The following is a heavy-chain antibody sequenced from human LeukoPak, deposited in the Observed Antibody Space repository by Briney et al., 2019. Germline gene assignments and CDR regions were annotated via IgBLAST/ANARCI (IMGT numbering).Heavy chain of an antibody. D-gene: IGHD3-9*01. CDR1: GFTFSSYS. Sequence: GGSLRLSCAASGFTFSSYSMIWVRQAPGKGLEWVSYISTGSSTIYYADSVKGRFTISRDNAKNSLYLQMNNLRDEDTAVYYCAREILSGYSDYWGQGTLVTVSS. CDR3: AREILSGYSDY. J-gene: IGHJ4*02. V-gene: IGHV3-48*02. CDR2: ISTGSSTI.